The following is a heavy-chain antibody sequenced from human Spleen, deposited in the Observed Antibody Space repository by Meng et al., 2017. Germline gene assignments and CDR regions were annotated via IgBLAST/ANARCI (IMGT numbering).Heavy chain of an antibody. CDR1: GGSISSYY. CDR2: INYSGST. J-gene: IGHJ4*02. V-gene: IGHV4-59*01. D-gene: IGHD6-13*01. CDR3: ARGRTLIAAAGTLSY. Sequence: SETLSLTCTVSGGSISSYYWSWIRQPPGKGLEWIGYINYSGSTNYNPSLKSRVTISADTSNNGFSLKLSSVTAADTAVYYCARGRTLIAAAGTLSYWGQGTLVTVSS.